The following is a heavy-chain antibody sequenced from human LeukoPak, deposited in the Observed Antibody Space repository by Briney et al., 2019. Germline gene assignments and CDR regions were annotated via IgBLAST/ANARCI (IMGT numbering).Heavy chain of an antibody. CDR3: ARIAVTYTFDY. J-gene: IGHJ4*02. V-gene: IGHV3-11*01. Sequence: PGGSLRLSCAASGFTFSDYNMRWIRQAPGKGLEWVSSISRSGSTKYYADSVKGRFTISRDNAKNSLFLQMNSLRAEDTAVYYCARIAVTYTFDYWGQGTLVTVSS. D-gene: IGHD4-17*01. CDR2: ISRSGSTK. CDR1: GFTFSDYN.